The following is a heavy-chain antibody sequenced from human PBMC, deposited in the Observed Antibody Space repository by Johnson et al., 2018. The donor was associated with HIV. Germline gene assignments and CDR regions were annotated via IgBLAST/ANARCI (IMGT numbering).Heavy chain of an antibody. D-gene: IGHD6-13*01. CDR1: GFTFSSCG. Sequence: VQLVESGGGVVQPGRSLRLSCAASGFTFSSCGMHWVRQAPGKVLEWVAVIWYDGTNKYYTDSVKGRFTISRDNSKNTLFLHMNSLRAEDTAVYHCAKDLYSSSWTNDAFEIWGQGTMVTVSS. CDR3: AKDLYSSSWTNDAFEI. V-gene: IGHV3-33*06. CDR2: IWYDGTNK. J-gene: IGHJ3*02.